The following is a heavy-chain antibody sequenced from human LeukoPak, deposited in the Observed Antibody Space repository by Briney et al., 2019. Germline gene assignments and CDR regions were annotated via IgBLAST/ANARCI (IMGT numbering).Heavy chain of an antibody. Sequence: PGGSLRLSCTASGFIFSDYAMHWVRQAPGKGLEWVAVISYDGSNKYYADSVKGRFTISRDNSKNTLYLQMNSLRAEDTAVYYCAKEGQDIVVVVAASDTAMAPFDYWGQGTLVTVSS. J-gene: IGHJ4*02. CDR3: AKEGQDIVVVVAASDTAMAPFDY. V-gene: IGHV3-30*18. CDR1: GFIFSDYA. CDR2: ISYDGSNK. D-gene: IGHD2-15*01.